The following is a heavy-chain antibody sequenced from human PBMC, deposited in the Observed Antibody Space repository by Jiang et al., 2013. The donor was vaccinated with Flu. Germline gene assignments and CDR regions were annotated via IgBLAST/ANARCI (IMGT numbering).Heavy chain of an antibody. CDR1: GFTFSSYA. Sequence: ESGGGLVQPGGSLRLSCAASGFTFSSYAMNWVRQAPGKGLEWVSIISASGDTTYYADSVKGRFTISRDNSKNTLYLQMNILRAEDTALYYCAKENRHDTSGYYYEYFQYWGQGTLVTVSS. CDR3: AKENRHDTSGYYYEYFQY. V-gene: IGHV3-23*01. J-gene: IGHJ1*01. D-gene: IGHD3-22*01. CDR2: ISASGDTT.